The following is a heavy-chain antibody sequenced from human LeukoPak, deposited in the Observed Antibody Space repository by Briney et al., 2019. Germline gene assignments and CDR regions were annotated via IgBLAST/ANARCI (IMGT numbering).Heavy chain of an antibody. CDR3: AREVAAAGIASSPFDY. Sequence: SVKVSCEASGGTFSSYAISWVRQAPGQGLEWMGGIIPIFGTANYAQKFQGRVTITADESTSTAYMELSSLRSEDTAVYYCAREVAAAGIASSPFDYWGQGTLVTVSS. CDR1: GGTFSSYA. J-gene: IGHJ4*02. CDR2: IIPIFGTA. D-gene: IGHD6-13*01. V-gene: IGHV1-69*13.